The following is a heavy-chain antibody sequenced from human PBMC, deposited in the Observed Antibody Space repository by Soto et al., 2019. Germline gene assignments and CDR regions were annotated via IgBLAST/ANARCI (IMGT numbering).Heavy chain of an antibody. CDR2: INHSGST. V-gene: IGHV4-34*01. CDR3: ARSRYDILTGYSTPFDY. D-gene: IGHD3-9*01. J-gene: IGHJ4*02. Sequence: SETLSLTCAVYGGSFSGYYWSWIRQPPGKGLEWIGEINHSGSTNYNPSLKSRVTISVDTSKNQFSLKLSSVTAADTAVYYCARSRYDILTGYSTPFDYWGQGTLVTVSS. CDR1: GGSFSGYY.